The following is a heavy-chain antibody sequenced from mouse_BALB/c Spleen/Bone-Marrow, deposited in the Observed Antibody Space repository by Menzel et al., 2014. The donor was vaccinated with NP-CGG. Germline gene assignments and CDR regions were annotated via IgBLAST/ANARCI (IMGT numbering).Heavy chain of an antibody. V-gene: IGHV10-1*02. CDR1: GFTFNTYA. J-gene: IGHJ4*01. Sequence: DVHLVESGGGLVQPKGSLKLSCAASGFTFNTYAMNWVRQAPGKGLEWVARIRSKSNNYATYYADSVKDRFTISRDDSQSMLYLQMNNLKTEDTAMYYCVRXXXXXXAMDYWGQGTSVTVSS. CDR2: IRSKSNNYAT. CDR3: VRXXXXXXAMDY.